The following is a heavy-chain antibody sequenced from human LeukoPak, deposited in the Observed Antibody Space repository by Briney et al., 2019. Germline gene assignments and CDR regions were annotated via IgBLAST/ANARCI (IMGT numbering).Heavy chain of an antibody. J-gene: IGHJ6*04. V-gene: IGHV3-7*01. CDR1: GFTLSSYW. Sequence: GGSLRLSCAAAGFTLSSYWMTWVRLAPGKGLEWVANIKEDGGEQYSVDSVKGRFTIARDNAKNSLYLQMNSLRAEDTAVYYCAELGITMIGGVWGKGTTVTISS. CDR3: AELGITMIGGV. D-gene: IGHD3-10*02. CDR2: IKEDGGEQ.